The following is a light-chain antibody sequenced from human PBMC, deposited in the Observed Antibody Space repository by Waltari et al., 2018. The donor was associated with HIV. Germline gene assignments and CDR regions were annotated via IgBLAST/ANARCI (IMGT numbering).Light chain of an antibody. CDR1: QSVSSN. Sequence: EIVMTPSPATLSVSPGERATLSCRASQSVSSNLPWYQQKPGQAPRLLIYGASIRATGIPARFSGSGSGTEFTLTISSLQSEDFAVYYCQQYNNWLRTFGQGTKVEIK. V-gene: IGKV3-15*01. J-gene: IGKJ1*01. CDR2: GAS. CDR3: QQYNNWLRT.